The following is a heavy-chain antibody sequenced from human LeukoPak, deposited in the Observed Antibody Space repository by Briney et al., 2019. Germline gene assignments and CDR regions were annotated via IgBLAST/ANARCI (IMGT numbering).Heavy chain of an antibody. Sequence: GGSLRLSCAASGFTFDDYAMHWVRQAPGKGLEWVSGISWNSGSIGCADSVKGRFTISRDNAKNSLYLQMNSLRAEDTALYYCAKDPSSPNSGYPNWFDPWGQGTLVTVSS. CDR1: GFTFDDYA. CDR2: ISWNSGSI. V-gene: IGHV3-9*01. CDR3: AKDPSSPNSGYPNWFDP. J-gene: IGHJ5*02. D-gene: IGHD5-12*01.